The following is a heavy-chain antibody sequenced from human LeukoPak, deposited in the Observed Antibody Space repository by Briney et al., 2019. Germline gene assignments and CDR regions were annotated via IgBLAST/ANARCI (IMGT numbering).Heavy chain of an antibody. CDR1: GFTVSSNY. J-gene: IGHJ3*02. CDR2: IYSGGST. D-gene: IGHD6-19*01. CDR3: ARMASGWYVLDAFDI. V-gene: IGHV3-53*01. Sequence: GGSLRLSCAASGFTVSSNYMSWVRQAPGKGLEWVSVIYSGGSTYYADSVKGRFTISRDNSKNTLYLQMNSLRAEDTAVYYCARMASGWYVLDAFDIWGQGTMVTVSS.